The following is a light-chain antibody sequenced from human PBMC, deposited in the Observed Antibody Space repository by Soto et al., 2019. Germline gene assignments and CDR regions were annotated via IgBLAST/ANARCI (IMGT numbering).Light chain of an antibody. CDR2: GAS. J-gene: IGKJ2*01. Sequence: EIVMTQSPATLSVSPGERATLSCRASQSVSSNLAWYQQKPGQAPRLLIYGASTRATGIPARFSGSGSGTDFTLTISRLEPEDFAVYYCQQYGSSPMYTFGQGTKVDIK. V-gene: IGKV3-15*01. CDR3: QQYGSSPMYT. CDR1: QSVSSN.